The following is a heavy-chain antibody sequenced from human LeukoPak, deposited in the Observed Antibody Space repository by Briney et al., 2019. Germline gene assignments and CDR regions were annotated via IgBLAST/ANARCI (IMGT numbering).Heavy chain of an antibody. CDR1: GYSITSGYY. Sequence: SETLSLTCTVSGYSITSGYYWGWIRQPPGKGLEWIGEIYHSGSTNYNPSLKSRVTISVDKSKNQFSLKLSSVTAADTAVYYCASRPYSGTMDVWGKGTTVTVSS. CDR3: ASRPYSGTMDV. V-gene: IGHV4-38-2*02. D-gene: IGHD4-11*01. CDR2: IYHSGST. J-gene: IGHJ6*03.